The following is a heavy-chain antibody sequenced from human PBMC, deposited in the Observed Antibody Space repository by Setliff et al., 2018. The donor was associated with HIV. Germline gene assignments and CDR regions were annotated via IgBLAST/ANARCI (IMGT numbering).Heavy chain of an antibody. J-gene: IGHJ2*01. CDR2: IYNSGNT. V-gene: IGHV4-59*08. Sequence: SETLSLTCTVSGASISGFHWSWVRQAPGKGLEWIGYIYNSGNTNYDPSLESRVTMSIDTSKNQISLNLMSVTAADTAVYYCARHSGVWNPNWFFDLWGRGSLVTVSS. D-gene: IGHD2-21*02. CDR1: GASISGFH. CDR3: ARHSGVWNPNWFFDL.